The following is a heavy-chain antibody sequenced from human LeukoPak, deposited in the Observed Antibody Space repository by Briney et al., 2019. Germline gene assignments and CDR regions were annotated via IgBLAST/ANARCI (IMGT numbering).Heavy chain of an antibody. J-gene: IGHJ5*02. D-gene: IGHD4-17*01. CDR3: ARVSVTTETDWFDP. CDR1: GGSISSYY. Sequence: SETLSLTCTVSGGSISSYYWSWIRQPPGKGLEWIGYIYYSGSTNYNPSLKSRVTISVDTSKNQFSLKLSSVTAADTAVYYCARVSVTTETDWFDPWGQGTLVTVSS. CDR2: IYYSGST. V-gene: IGHV4-59*01.